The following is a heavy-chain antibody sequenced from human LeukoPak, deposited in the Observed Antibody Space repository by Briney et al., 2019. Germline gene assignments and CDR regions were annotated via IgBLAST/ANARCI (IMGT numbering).Heavy chain of an antibody. CDR3: ARDQVFGVVHHDAFDI. V-gene: IGHV4-4*07. CDR1: GGSISSYY. CDR2: IYTSGST. Sequence: KSSETLSLTCTVSGGSISSYYWSWIRQPPGKGLEWIGRIYTSGSTNYNPSLKSRVTISVDTSKNQFSLKLSSVTAADTAVYYCARDQVFGVVHHDAFDIWGQGTMVTVSS. D-gene: IGHD3-3*01. J-gene: IGHJ3*02.